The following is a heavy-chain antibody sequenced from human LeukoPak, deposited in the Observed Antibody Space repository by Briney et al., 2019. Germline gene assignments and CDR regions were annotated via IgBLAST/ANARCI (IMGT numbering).Heavy chain of an antibody. V-gene: IGHV4-61*08. CDR3: ARSNSFYYDS. Sequence: PSETLSPTCTVSGGSVSSSGSYWSWIRQPPGKGLEWFAYIYYSGSTTYNPSLKSRVIISVDTSKNQFSLKLSSVTAADTAVYYCARSNSFYYDSWGQGTLVTVPS. D-gene: IGHD3-10*01. J-gene: IGHJ4*02. CDR2: IYYSGST. CDR1: GGSVSSSGSY.